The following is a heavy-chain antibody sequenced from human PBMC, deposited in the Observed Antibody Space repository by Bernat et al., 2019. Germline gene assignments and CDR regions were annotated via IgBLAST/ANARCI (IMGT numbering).Heavy chain of an antibody. D-gene: IGHD6-13*01. J-gene: IGHJ6*02. Sequence: EVQLVESGGGLVQPGGSLRLSCAASGFTFSSYAMSWVRQAPGKGLEWVSAIIGSGGSTYYADSVKGRFTISRDNSKNTLYLQMNSLRAEDTAVYYFARDMVTAAAGTLAFYYYGMDVWGQGTTVTVSS. CDR1: GFTFSSYA. CDR3: ARDMVTAAAGTLAFYYYGMDV. CDR2: IIGSGGST. V-gene: IGHV3-23*04.